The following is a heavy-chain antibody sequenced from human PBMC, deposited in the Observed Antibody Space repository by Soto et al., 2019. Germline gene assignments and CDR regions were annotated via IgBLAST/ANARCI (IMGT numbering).Heavy chain of an antibody. J-gene: IGHJ3*02. CDR3: AKDTSGWSPGDAFDI. Sequence: PGGSLRLSCAASGFTFDDYAMHWVRQAPGKGLEWVSGISWNSGSIGYADSVKGRLIISRDNAKNSLYLQMNSLRAGDTALYYCAKDTSGWSPGDAFDIWGQGTMVTVSS. V-gene: IGHV3-9*01. D-gene: IGHD6-19*01. CDR1: GFTFDDYA. CDR2: ISWNSGSI.